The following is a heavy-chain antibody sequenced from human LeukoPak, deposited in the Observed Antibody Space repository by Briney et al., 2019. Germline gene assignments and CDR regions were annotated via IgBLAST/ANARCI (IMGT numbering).Heavy chain of an antibody. V-gene: IGHV1-2*02. J-gene: IGHJ4*02. CDR2: INPNSGGT. D-gene: IGHD5-12*01. Sequence: GASVKVSCKASGYTFTGYYMHWVRQAPGQGLEWMGWINPNSGGTNYAQKFQGRVTMTRDTSISTAYMELSRLRSDDTAVYYCARDGGNLERGYSGYLDYWGQGTLVTVSS. CDR1: GYTFTGYY. CDR3: ARDGGNLERGYSGYLDY.